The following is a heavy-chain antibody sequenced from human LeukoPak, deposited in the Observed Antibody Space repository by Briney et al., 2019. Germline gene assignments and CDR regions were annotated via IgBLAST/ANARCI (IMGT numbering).Heavy chain of an antibody. V-gene: IGHV3-30*03. CDR1: GFTFSSYG. J-gene: IGHJ4*02. CDR3: ARAHDSSGWYLIDY. D-gene: IGHD6-19*01. CDR2: ISYDGSNK. Sequence: GGSLRPSCAASGFTFSSYGMHWVRQAPGKGLEWVAVISYDGSNKYYADSVKGRFTISRDNSKNTLYLQMNSLRAEDTAVYYCARAHDSSGWYLIDYWGQGTLVTVSS.